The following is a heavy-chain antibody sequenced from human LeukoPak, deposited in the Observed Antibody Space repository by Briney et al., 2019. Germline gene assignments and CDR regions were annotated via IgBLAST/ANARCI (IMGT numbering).Heavy chain of an antibody. CDR3: ARHVNSSSWYGGYYYYYGMDV. V-gene: IGHV4-39*01. Sequence: SETLSLTCTVFGGSISSSSYYWGWIHQPPGKGLEWIGSIYYSGSTYYNPSLKSRVTISVDTSKNQFSLKLSSVTAADTAVYYRARHVNSSSWYGGYYYYYGMDVWGQGTTVTVSS. CDR1: GGSISSSSYY. D-gene: IGHD6-13*01. CDR2: IYYSGST. J-gene: IGHJ6*02.